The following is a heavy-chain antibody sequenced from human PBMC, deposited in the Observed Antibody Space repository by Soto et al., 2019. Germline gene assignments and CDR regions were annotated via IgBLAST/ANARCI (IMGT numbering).Heavy chain of an antibody. D-gene: IGHD3-3*01. CDR2: INAGNGNT. CDR1: GYTFTSYA. CDR3: ARGGEVLEWLWWPY. J-gene: IGHJ4*02. Sequence: ASVKVSCKASGYTFTSYAMHWVRQAPGQRLEWMGWINAGNGNTKYSQKFQGRVTMTTDTSTSTAYMELRSLRSDDTAVYYCARGGEVLEWLWWPYWGQGTLVTVSS. V-gene: IGHV1-3*01.